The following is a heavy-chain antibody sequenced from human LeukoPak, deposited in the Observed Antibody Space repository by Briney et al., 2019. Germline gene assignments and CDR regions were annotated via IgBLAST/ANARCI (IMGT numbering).Heavy chain of an antibody. D-gene: IGHD6-19*01. CDR1: GGSFSGYY. V-gene: IGHV4-34*01. Sequence: SGTLSLTCAVYGGSFSGYYWSWIRQPPGKGLEWIGEINHSGSTNYNPSLKSRVTISVDTSKNQFSLKLSSVTAADTAVYYCAKVGSGWCQIDYWGQGTLVTVSS. CDR3: AKVGSGWCQIDY. CDR2: INHSGST. J-gene: IGHJ4*02.